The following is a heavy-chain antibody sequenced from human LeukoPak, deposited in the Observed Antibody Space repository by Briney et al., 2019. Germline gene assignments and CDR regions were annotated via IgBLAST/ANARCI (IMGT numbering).Heavy chain of an antibody. D-gene: IGHD1-14*01. CDR3: VRAEPTLDY. CDR2: IYSGGNT. J-gene: IGHJ4*02. V-gene: IGHV3-66*01. Sequence: GGSLRLSCAASRLIVSSNYMAWVRQAPGKGLEWVSVIYSGGNTYYADSVKGRFTISRDNSKNTLYLQMNSLRAEDTAVCYCVRAEPTLDYWGQGTLVTVSS. CDR1: RLIVSSNY.